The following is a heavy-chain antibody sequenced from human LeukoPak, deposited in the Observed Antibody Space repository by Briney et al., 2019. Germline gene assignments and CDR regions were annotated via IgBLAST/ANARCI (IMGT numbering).Heavy chain of an antibody. D-gene: IGHD5-18*01. CDR1: GFTFSDYY. CDR3: AYTAMVYPPNPDY. CDR2: ISSSGSTI. Sequence: GGSLRLSCAASGFTFSDYYMSWIRQAPGKGLEWDSYISSSGSTIYYADSVKGRFTISRDNAKNSLYLQMNSLRAEDTAVYYCAYTAMVYPPNPDYWGQGTLATVSS. J-gene: IGHJ4*02. V-gene: IGHV3-11*04.